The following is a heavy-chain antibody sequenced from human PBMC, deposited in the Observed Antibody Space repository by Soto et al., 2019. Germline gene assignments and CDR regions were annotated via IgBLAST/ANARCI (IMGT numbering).Heavy chain of an antibody. CDR2: ISYDGNSK. CDR1: GFTFSSYG. J-gene: IGHJ6*02. V-gene: IGHV3-30*18. Sequence: PGGSLRLSCAASGFTFSSYGMHWVRQAPGKGLEWVAVISYDGNSKYAADSVKGRFTISRDNAKNTLYLQMNSLRAEDTTVYYCAKDLESSRRYCYSYGMDAWGQGTMVTVSS. D-gene: IGHD6-13*01. CDR3: AKDLESSRRYCYSYGMDA.